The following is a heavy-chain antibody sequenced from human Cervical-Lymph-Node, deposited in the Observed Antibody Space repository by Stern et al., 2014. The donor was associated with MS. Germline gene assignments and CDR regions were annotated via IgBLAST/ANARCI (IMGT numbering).Heavy chain of an antibody. CDR2: IFPVFGTP. CDR1: GGTFSKFP. D-gene: IGHD6-13*01. Sequence: VQLVESGAEVTKPGSSVKVSCKASGGTFSKFPSSWVRQAPGQGIEWMGGIFPVFGTPTYAQEFRDRVTITADVSTSTVYMELSSLRSDDTAVYYCALSSETSDRWYSLGYDLWGQGTLVTVSS. CDR3: ALSSETSDRWYSLGYDL. V-gene: IGHV1-69*01. J-gene: IGHJ5*02.